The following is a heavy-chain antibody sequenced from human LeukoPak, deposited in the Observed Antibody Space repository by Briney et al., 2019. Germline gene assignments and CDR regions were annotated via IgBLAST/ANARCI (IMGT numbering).Heavy chain of an antibody. CDR1: GGSISSYY. D-gene: IGHD7-27*01. Sequence: SETLSLTCTVSGGSISSYYWSWIRQPPGKGLEWIGYIYYSGSTNYNPSLKSRVTISVDTSKNQFSLKLSSVIAADTAVYYCARDPLGMDWFDPWGQGTLVTVSS. V-gene: IGHV4-59*01. CDR3: ARDPLGMDWFDP. J-gene: IGHJ5*02. CDR2: IYYSGST.